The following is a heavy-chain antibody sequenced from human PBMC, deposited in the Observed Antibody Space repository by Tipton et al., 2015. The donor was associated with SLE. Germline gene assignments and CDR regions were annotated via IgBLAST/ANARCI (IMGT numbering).Heavy chain of an antibody. Sequence: TLSLTCTVSGGSISGHYWTWIRQPPGKGLEYFGYIHYSGSSDYNPSLKSRVTISLDTSKNHFSLKVTSVTAADTAVYYCAGLGPLANVGGSTYYHPLDVWGQGTTVTVSS. V-gene: IGHV4-59*11. CDR2: IHYSGSS. J-gene: IGHJ6*02. CDR3: AGLGPLANVGGSTYYHPLDV. CDR1: GGSISGHY. D-gene: IGHD3-22*01.